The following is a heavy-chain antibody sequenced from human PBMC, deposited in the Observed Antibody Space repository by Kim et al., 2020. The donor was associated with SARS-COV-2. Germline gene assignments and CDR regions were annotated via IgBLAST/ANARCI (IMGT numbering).Heavy chain of an antibody. D-gene: IGHD4-17*01. CDR1: GYTFTSYG. Sequence: ASVKVSCKASGYTFTSYGISWVRQAPGQGLEWMGWISAYNGNTNYAQKLQGRVTMTTDTSTSTAYMELRSLRSDDTAVYYCARDKGSPYGDYEGSDNWFDPWGQGTLVTVSS. J-gene: IGHJ5*02. V-gene: IGHV1-18*01. CDR2: ISAYNGNT. CDR3: ARDKGSPYGDYEGSDNWFDP.